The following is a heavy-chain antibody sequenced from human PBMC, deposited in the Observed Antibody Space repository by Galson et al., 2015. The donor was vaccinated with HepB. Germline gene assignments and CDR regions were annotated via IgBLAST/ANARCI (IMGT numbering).Heavy chain of an antibody. J-gene: IGHJ6*02. CDR3: ATGAIDTDFYYYYYDMDV. V-gene: IGHV1-69*06. Sequence: SVKVSCKVSGDTFSKYAINWVRQAPTQRLEWLGGIIPRFDTANYARKLQDRVTITADKFTSTAYMELHRLTSDDTAVYYCATGAIDTDFYYYYYDMDVWGQGTTVTVSS. CDR1: GDTFSKYA. D-gene: IGHD7-27*01. CDR2: IIPRFDTA.